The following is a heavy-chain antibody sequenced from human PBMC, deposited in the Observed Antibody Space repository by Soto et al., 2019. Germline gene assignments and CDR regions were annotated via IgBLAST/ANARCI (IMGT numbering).Heavy chain of an antibody. V-gene: IGHV4-34*01. J-gene: IGHJ4*02. D-gene: IGHD5-12*01. CDR2: INHSGST. CDR3: ARGRTIIWHDIDY. Sequence: LSLTCAVYGGSFSGYYWCWIRWPPGKGLGWIGEINHSGSTNNNGSLKSRVTISVDTSKNQFSLKLSSVTAADTAVYYCARGRTIIWHDIDYWGQGTLVTVSS. CDR1: GGSFSGYY.